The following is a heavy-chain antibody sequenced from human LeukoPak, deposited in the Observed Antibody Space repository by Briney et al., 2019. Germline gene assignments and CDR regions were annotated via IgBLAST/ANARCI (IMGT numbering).Heavy chain of an antibody. CDR1: GDSISSGNYY. D-gene: IGHD3-22*01. Sequence: SQTLSLTCTVSGDSISSGNYYWSWIRQPPGEGLEWIGYIYHSGSTYYNPSLRGRVTISVDGSKNQFSLKLTSVTAADTAVYFCARLAYYLDSSGYYPYYFDNWGQGTPVTVSS. V-gene: IGHV4-30-2*01. CDR3: ARLAYYLDSSGYYPYYFDN. CDR2: IYHSGST. J-gene: IGHJ4*02.